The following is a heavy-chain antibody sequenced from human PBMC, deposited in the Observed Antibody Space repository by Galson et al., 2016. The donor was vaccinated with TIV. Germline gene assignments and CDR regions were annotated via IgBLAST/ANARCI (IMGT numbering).Heavy chain of an antibody. J-gene: IGHJ4*02. D-gene: IGHD4-17*01. V-gene: IGHV3-30*18. CDR3: AKVGARGYGDYPHYLEY. CDR1: GFIFSIYG. Sequence: SLRLSCAASGFIFSIYGMHWVRQAPGKGLEWVTLISFDGNNQYYADSVKGRFTSSRDNSKNTMYLHMNSLRTEDTAVYYCAKVGARGYGDYPHYLEYWGQGTLVTVSS. CDR2: ISFDGNNQ.